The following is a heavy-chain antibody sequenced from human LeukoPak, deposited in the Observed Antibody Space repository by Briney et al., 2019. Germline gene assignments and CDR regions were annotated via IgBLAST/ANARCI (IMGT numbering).Heavy chain of an antibody. CDR2: IYYSGST. CDR3: ARLVGYCSSTSCYRPFDI. J-gene: IGHJ3*02. D-gene: IGHD2-2*01. CDR1: GGSISSYY. V-gene: IGHV4-59*08. Sequence: SETLSLTCTVCGGSISSYYWSLIRQPPGKGLEWIGYIYYSGSTNYNPSLKSRVTISVDTSKNQFSLKLSSVTAADTAVYYCARLVGYCSSTSCYRPFDIWGQGTMVTVSS.